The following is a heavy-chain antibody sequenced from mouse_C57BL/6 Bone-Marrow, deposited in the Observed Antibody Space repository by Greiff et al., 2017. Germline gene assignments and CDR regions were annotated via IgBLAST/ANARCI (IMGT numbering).Heavy chain of an antibody. J-gene: IGHJ4*01. CDR3: TRGGYLYAMDY. CDR1: GFTFSSYA. CDR2: ISSGGDYI. D-gene: IGHD2-2*01. Sequence: EVMLVESGEGLVKPGGSLKLSCAASGFTFSSYAMSWVRQTPEKRLEWVAYISSGGDYIYYADTVKGRFTISRDNARNTLYLQMSSLKSEDTAMYYCTRGGYLYAMDYWGQGTSVTVSS. V-gene: IGHV5-9-1*02.